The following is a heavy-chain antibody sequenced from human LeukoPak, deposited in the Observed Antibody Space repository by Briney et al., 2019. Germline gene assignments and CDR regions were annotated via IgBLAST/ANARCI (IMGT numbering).Heavy chain of an antibody. CDR1: GYSFANYG. V-gene: IGHV1-3*04. J-gene: IGHJ1*01. CDR2: INTGNGNT. Sequence: ASVKVSCKASGYSFANYGMHWVRQAPRQSLEGMGWINTGNGNTKSSQKFQDRVALTRDTSASTAYMELNSLSSEDTAVYYCARVPLSDASGRYYSHWGQGTLVTVSS. D-gene: IGHD3-10*01. CDR3: ARVPLSDASGRYYSH.